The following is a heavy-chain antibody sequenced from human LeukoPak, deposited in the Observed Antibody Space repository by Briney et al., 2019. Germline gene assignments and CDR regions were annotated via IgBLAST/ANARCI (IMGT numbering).Heavy chain of an antibody. D-gene: IGHD3-10*01. J-gene: IGHJ3*02. V-gene: IGHV4-61*01. CDR3: ARNKLYGSGSYYNEDAFDI. Sequence: SETLSLTCTVSRGSLSRGSSYGSWIRQPPGEGLEWIVYIYHSGSTNYNPSLKSRVTISVDSSKDQFSLKLSSVTAADTAVYYCARNKLYGSGSYYNEDAFDICGQGTMGTVSS. CDR1: RGSLSRGSSY. CDR2: IYHSGST.